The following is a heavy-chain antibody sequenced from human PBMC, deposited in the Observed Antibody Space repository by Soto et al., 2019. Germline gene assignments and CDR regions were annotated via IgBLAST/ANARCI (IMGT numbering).Heavy chain of an antibody. J-gene: IGHJ5*02. CDR1: GYTFTSYG. Sequence: VASVKVSCKASGYTFTSYGINWVRQATGQGPEWMGWMNPNSGNTGYAQKFQGRVTMTRNTSISTAYMELSSLRSEDTAVYYCARASLVGNWFDPWGQGTLVTVSS. CDR3: ARASLVGNWFDP. CDR2: MNPNSGNT. V-gene: IGHV1-8*01. D-gene: IGHD2-2*01.